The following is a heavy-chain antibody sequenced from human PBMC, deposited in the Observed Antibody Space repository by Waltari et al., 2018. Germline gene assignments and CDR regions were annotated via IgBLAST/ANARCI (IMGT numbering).Heavy chain of an antibody. J-gene: IGHJ1*01. CDR1: TELS. Sequence: TELSMHWVRQAPGKGLEWMGGFDPEDGETIYAQKFQGRVTMTEDTSTDTAYMELSSLRSEDTAVYYCATEGPYDSSGYTVQHWGQGTLVTVSS. V-gene: IGHV1-24*01. CDR3: ATEGPYDSSGYTVQH. CDR2: FDPEDGET. D-gene: IGHD3-22*01.